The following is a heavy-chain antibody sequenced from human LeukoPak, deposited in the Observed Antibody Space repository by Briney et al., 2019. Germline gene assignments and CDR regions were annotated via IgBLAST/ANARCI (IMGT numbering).Heavy chain of an antibody. Sequence: GGSLRLSCAASGFTFSSYWMHWVRQAPGKGLVWVSRINSDGSSTSYADSVKGRFTISRDNSKNTLYLQMNSLRAEDTAVYYCAKDFSPSDYYGSGSSNWFDPWGQGTLVTVSS. V-gene: IGHV3-74*01. D-gene: IGHD3-10*01. J-gene: IGHJ5*02. CDR3: AKDFSPSDYYGSGSSNWFDP. CDR1: GFTFSSYW. CDR2: INSDGSST.